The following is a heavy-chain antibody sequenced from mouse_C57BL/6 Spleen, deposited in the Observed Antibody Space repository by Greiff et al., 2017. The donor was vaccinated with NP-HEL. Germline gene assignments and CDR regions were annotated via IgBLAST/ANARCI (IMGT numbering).Heavy chain of an antibody. D-gene: IGHD2-5*01. V-gene: IGHV1-81*01. J-gene: IGHJ4*01. CDR2: IYPRSGNT. CDR3: ARSYSNPYYYAMDY. Sequence: QVQLQQSGAELARPGASVKLSCKASGYTFTSYGISWVKQRTGQGLEWIGEIYPRSGNTYYNEKFKGKATLTADKSSSTAYMELRSLTSEDSAVYFCARSYSNPYYYAMDYWGQGTSVTVSS. CDR1: GYTFTSYG.